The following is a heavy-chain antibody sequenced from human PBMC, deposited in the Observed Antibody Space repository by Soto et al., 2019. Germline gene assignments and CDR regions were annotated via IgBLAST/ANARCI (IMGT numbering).Heavy chain of an antibody. V-gene: IGHV3-48*01. Sequence: EVQLVESGGGLVQPGGSLRLSCAASGFSFSNHTMNWVRQAPGKGLEGVSDISSGGTSIYYADSVKGLFTISRDNSKNTLYLKMNSLRAEDTAVYYCARDGSSSGWDEGYYYYGMDVWGQGTTVTVSS. CDR3: ARDGSSSGWDEGYYYYGMDV. CDR1: GFSFSNHT. CDR2: ISSGGTSI. J-gene: IGHJ6*02. D-gene: IGHD6-19*01.